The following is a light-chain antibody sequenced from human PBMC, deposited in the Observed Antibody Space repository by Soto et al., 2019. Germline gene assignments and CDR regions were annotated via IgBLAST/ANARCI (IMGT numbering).Light chain of an antibody. CDR3: CSYAGSYSVV. CDR1: NIEIKS. CDR2: DVS. J-gene: IGLJ2*01. V-gene: IGLV2-11*01. Sequence: LTQPPSVSVAPGQTARLTCGGNNIEIKSVHWYQQHPGKAPKLMIYDVSKRPSGVPDRFSGSKSGNTASLTISGLQAEDEADYYCCSYAGSYSVVFGGGTKLTVL.